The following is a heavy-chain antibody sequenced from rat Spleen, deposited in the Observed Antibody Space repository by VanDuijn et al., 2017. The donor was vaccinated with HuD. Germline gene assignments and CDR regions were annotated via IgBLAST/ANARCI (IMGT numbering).Heavy chain of an antibody. CDR2: ISYDGTST. D-gene: IGHD1-6*01. V-gene: IGHV5-29*01. CDR3: GSLMYTPDYLGVMDV. CDR1: GFTFSDYY. J-gene: IGHJ4*01. Sequence: EVQLVESDGGLVQPGSSLKLSCAASGFTFSDYYMAWVRQGPTKGLEWVARISYDGTSTYYRDSVKGRFTISRDNAKSTLYLQMDSLRFEDTATYYYGSLMYTPDYLGVMDVWGQGASVTVSS.